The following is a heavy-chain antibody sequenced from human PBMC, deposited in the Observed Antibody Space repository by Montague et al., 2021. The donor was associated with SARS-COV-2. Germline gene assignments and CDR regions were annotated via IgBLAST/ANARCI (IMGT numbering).Heavy chain of an antibody. Sequence: SLRPSCAASGFTFSSYAMSWVRQAPGKGLEWVSAISGSGGSTYYADSVKGRFTISRDNSKNTLYLQMNSLRAEDTAVYYCAKAGIKYDYGDFFDYWGQGTLVTVSS. CDR1: GFTFSSYA. V-gene: IGHV3-23*01. J-gene: IGHJ4*02. CDR2: ISGSGGST. CDR3: AKAGIKYDYGDFFDY. D-gene: IGHD4-17*01.